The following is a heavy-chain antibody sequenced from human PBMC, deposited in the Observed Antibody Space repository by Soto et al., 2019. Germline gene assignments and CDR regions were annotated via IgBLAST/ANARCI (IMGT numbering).Heavy chain of an antibody. J-gene: IGHJ3*02. CDR3: TRDLHILGYCSGGSCRTFDI. CDR2: IRSKAYGGTT. Sequence: GGSLRLSCTASGFTFGDYAMSWVRQAPGKGLEWVGFIRSKAYGGTTEYAASVKGRFTISRDDSKSIAYLQMNSLKTEDTAVYYCTRDLHILGYCSGGSCRTFDICGQGTMVTVSS. CDR1: GFTFGDYA. V-gene: IGHV3-49*04. D-gene: IGHD2-15*01.